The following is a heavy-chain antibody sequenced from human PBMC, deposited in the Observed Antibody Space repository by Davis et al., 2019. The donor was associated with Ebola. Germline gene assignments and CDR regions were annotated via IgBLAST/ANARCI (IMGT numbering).Heavy chain of an antibody. J-gene: IGHJ4*02. CDR1: GNTLTALN. V-gene: IGHV1-24*01. Sequence: ASVKVSCKVSGNTLTALNIHWVRQAPGKGLEWMGGFHPQDAEIIYAQKFQGRLTLTTDTSTSTVYMELRSLTSDDTAEYYCARGRNGGWDFDYWGQGTRVTVSS. CDR3: ARGRNGGWDFDY. D-gene: IGHD6-19*01. CDR2: FHPQDAEI.